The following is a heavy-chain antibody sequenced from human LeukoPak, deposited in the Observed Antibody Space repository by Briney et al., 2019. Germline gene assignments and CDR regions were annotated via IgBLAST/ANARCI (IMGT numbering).Heavy chain of an antibody. CDR1: GFTFGSYG. D-gene: IGHD3-22*01. Sequence: GGSLRLSCVASGFTFGSYGMHWVRQAPGKGLEWVAVISFDGRNKYYADSVKGRFTISRDDSKNTLYLQMNRLRAEDTAVYYCAKKAGHNYDDQFDYWGQGTLVTVSS. CDR2: ISFDGRNK. CDR3: AKKAGHNYDDQFDY. V-gene: IGHV3-30*18. J-gene: IGHJ4*02.